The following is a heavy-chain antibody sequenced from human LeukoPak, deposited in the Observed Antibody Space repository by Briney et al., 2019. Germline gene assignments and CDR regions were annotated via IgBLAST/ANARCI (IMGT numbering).Heavy chain of an antibody. V-gene: IGHV4-39*01. CDR2: IYYSGST. J-gene: IGHJ4*02. CDR1: GGSISSSSYY. CDR3: AREVDTASDY. D-gene: IGHD5-18*01. Sequence: PSQTLSLTCTVSGGSISSSSYYWGWIRQPPGKGLEWIGSIYYSGSTYYNPSLKGRITISVDTSKNQFSLKLSSVTAADTAVYYCAREVDTASDYWGQGTLVTVSS.